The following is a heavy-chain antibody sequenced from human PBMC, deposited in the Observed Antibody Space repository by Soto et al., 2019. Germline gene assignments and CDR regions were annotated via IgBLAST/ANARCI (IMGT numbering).Heavy chain of an antibody. D-gene: IGHD2-8*01. CDR2: IIPILGIA. Sequence: QVQLVQSGAEVKKPGSSVKVSCKASGGTFSSYTISWVRQAPGQGLEWMGRIIPILGIANYAQKFQGRVTITADKSTSTAYMELSSLRSEDTAVYYCIAYCTNGVCYMVDYWGQGTLVTVSS. J-gene: IGHJ4*02. V-gene: IGHV1-69*02. CDR1: GGTFSSYT. CDR3: IAYCTNGVCYMVDY.